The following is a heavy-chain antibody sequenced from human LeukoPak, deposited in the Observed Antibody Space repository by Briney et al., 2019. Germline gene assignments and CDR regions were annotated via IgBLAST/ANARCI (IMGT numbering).Heavy chain of an antibody. CDR1: GGSISSGGYY. CDR3: ARDAMVRGVPDY. D-gene: IGHD3-10*01. Sequence: SETLSLTCTVSGGSISSGGYYWSWIRQHPGKGLEWIGYIYYGGSTYYNPSLKSRVTISVDTSKNQFSLKLSSVTAADTAVYYCARDAMVRGVPDYWGQGTLVTVSS. CDR2: IYYGGST. V-gene: IGHV4-31*03. J-gene: IGHJ4*02.